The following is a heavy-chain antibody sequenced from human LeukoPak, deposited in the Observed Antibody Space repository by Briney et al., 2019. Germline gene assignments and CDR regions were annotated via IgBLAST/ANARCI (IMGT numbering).Heavy chain of an antibody. J-gene: IGHJ5*02. V-gene: IGHV4-34*01. CDR3: VKRSSSWCRPGGYWFDP. Sequence: NPSETLSLTCAVYGGSFSGYYWSWIRQPPGKGLEWIGEINHSGSTNYNPSLKSRVTISVDTSKNQFSLKLSSVTAADTAVYYCVKRSSSWCRPGGYWFDPWGQGTLVTVSS. CDR2: INHSGST. D-gene: IGHD6-13*01. CDR1: GGSFSGYY.